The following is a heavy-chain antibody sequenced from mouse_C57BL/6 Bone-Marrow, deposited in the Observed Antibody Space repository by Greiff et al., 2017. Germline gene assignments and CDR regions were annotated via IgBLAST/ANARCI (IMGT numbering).Heavy chain of an antibody. CDR2: ISSGGSYT. V-gene: IGHV5-6*02. CDR1: GFTFSSYG. J-gene: IGHJ1*03. CDR3: ARGGYGSRDWYFDV. D-gene: IGHD1-1*01. Sequence: DVKLVESGGDLVKPGGSLKLSCAASGFTFSSYGMSWVRQTPDKRLEWVATISSGGSYTYYPDSVKGRFTISRDNAKNTLYLQMSSLKSEDTAMYYCARGGYGSRDWYFDVWGTGTTVTVSS.